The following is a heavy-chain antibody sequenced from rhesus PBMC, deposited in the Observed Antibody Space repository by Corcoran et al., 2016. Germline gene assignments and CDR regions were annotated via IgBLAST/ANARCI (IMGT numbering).Heavy chain of an antibody. Sequence: QVQLQQWGEGLVKPSETLSLTCAVSGGSFSSYWWSWIRQPPGKGLEWIGEINGNSGSTTYNPSLKSRVTISKDASKNQFSLRLSSVTAADTAVYYCARFYTVLVVVATQNAFDFWGQGLRVTVSS. D-gene: IGHD2-21*01. CDR1: GGSFSSYW. J-gene: IGHJ3*01. CDR2: INGNSGST. CDR3: ARFYTVLVVVATQNAFDF. V-gene: IGHV4-80*01.